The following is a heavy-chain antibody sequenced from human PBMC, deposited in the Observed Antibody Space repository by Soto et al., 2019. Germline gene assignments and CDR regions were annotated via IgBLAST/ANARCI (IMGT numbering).Heavy chain of an antibody. V-gene: IGHV4-59*02. Sequence: QVQLQESGPGLVKPSETLSLTCTVSGGAVTTYHWTWIRQPPGKGLEWIGYIYNSGNTNYSPSLKSRGTMSIYTSKNQGSLKLNSVTAADSAMYYCAKFRDGFYYYYGMDVWGQGTSVTVS. CDR3: AKFRDGFYYYYGMDV. CDR1: GGAVTTYH. J-gene: IGHJ6*02. CDR2: IYNSGNT. D-gene: IGHD3-10*01.